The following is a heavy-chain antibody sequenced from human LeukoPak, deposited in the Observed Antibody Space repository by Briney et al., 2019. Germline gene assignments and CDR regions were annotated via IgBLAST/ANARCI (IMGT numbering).Heavy chain of an antibody. D-gene: IGHD3-3*02. CDR3: ARVKSDIFHYMDV. CDR2: INPNTGST. V-gene: IGHV1-2*06. J-gene: IGHJ6*03. Sequence: ASVKVSCKASGYTFTGYFIHWVRQAPGQGLEWMGRINPNTGSTNYAQKFQGRVTMTRDTSITTAYMELSRLRSDDTAIYYCARVKSDIFHYMDVWGKGTTVTVSS. CDR1: GYTFTGYF.